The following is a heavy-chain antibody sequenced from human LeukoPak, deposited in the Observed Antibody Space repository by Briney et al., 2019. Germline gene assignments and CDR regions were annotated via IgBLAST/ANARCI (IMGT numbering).Heavy chain of an antibody. D-gene: IGHD3-22*01. CDR3: ARCHYYDSSGYYEEDY. CDR2: INHSGST. V-gene: IGHV4-34*01. CDR1: GGSFSGYY. J-gene: IGHJ4*02. Sequence: SETLSLTCAVYGGSFSGYYWTWIRQSPGKGLEWIGEINHSGSTNYNPSLKSRVTISLDTSTDQFSLKLSSVPAADTAVYYCARCHYYDSSGYYEEDYWGQGTLVTVSS.